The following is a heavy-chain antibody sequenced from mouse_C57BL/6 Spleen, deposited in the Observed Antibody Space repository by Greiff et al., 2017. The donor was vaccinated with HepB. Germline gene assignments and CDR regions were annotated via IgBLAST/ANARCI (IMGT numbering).Heavy chain of an antibody. Sequence: DVQLVESGGGLVKPGGSLKLSCAASGFTFSSYAMSWVRQTPEKRLEWVATISDGGSYTYYPDNVKGRFTISRDNAKNNLYLQMSHLKSEDIAMYYCARDRSYGYAMDYWGQGTSVTVSS. CDR1: GFTFSSYA. D-gene: IGHD1-1*01. CDR2: ISDGGSYT. V-gene: IGHV5-4*01. CDR3: ARDRSYGYAMDY. J-gene: IGHJ4*01.